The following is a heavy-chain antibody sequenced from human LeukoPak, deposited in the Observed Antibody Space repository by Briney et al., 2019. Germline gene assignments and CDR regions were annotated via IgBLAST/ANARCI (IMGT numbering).Heavy chain of an antibody. Sequence: GGSLRLSCAASGFTFSSYAMSWVRQAPGKGLEWVSAISGSGGSTYYADSVKGRFTISRDNSKNTLYLQMNSLRAEDTAVYYCASKWFGESLSDYWGQGTLVTVSS. V-gene: IGHV3-23*01. CDR3: ASKWFGESLSDY. J-gene: IGHJ4*02. CDR2: ISGSGGST. D-gene: IGHD3-10*01. CDR1: GFTFSSYA.